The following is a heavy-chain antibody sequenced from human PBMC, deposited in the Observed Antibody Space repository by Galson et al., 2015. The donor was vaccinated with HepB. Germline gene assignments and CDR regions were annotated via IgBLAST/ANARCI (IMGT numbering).Heavy chain of an antibody. CDR2: FDPEDGET. CDR3: ATSRGLWFGESSIPLY. CDR1: GYTLTELS. D-gene: IGHD3-10*01. Sequence: SVKVSCKVSGYTLTELSMHWVRQAPGKGLEWMGGFDPEDGETIYAQKFQGRVTMTEDTSTDTAYMELSSLRSEDTAVYYCATSRGLWFGESSIPLYWGQGTLVTVSS. V-gene: IGHV1-24*01. J-gene: IGHJ4*02.